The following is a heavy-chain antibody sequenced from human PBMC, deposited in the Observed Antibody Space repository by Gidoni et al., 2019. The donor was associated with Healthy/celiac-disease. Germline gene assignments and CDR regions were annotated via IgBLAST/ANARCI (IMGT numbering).Heavy chain of an antibody. J-gene: IGHJ4*02. V-gene: IGHV1-69*19. CDR1: GGTVRSYA. CDR2: IIPSFDTA. Sequence: QVQRVQSGAEVKKPGSSVKVSCKASGGTVRSYAISWVRRAHGQGLEWMGGIIPSFDTATYDQKFQCSVTITADESTSTAYMELRSLRSEDTAVYYCARGRQANQLVTQPFDYWGQVTLVTVSS. D-gene: IGHD6-13*01. CDR3: ARGRQANQLVTQPFDY.